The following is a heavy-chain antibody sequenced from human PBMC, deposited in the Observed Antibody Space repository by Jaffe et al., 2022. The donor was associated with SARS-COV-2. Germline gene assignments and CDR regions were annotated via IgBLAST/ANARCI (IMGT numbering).Heavy chain of an antibody. V-gene: IGHV3-21*01. Sequence: EVQLVESGGGLVKPGGSLRLSCAVSGFTFSSYDMNWVRQAPGKGLEWVSSISSSSAYIYYADSVKGRFTISRDNAKNSLYLQMNSLRAEDTAVYYCARQMASLWFGEKWGQGTLVTVSS. CDR2: ISSSSAYI. D-gene: IGHD3-10*01. CDR3: ARQMASLWFGEK. CDR1: GFTFSSYD. J-gene: IGHJ4*02.